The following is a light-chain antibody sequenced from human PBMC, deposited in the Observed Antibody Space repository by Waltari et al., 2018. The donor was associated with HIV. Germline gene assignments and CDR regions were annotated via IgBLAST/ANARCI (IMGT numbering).Light chain of an antibody. CDR1: QSISNW. V-gene: IGKV1-5*03. CDR2: KAS. CDR3: QQYDSFT. Sequence: DIQMTQTPFTLTASVGHRVTITCRASQSISNWLAWYQQKPGKAPKLLIYKASSLEIGVPSRFSGSGSGTEFTLTISSLQPYDFATYYCQQYDSFTFGQGTKLEIK. J-gene: IGKJ2*01.